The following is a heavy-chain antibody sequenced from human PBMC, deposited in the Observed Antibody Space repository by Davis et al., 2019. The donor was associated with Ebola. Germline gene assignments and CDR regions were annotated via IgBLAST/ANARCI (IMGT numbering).Heavy chain of an antibody. J-gene: IGHJ4*02. CDR1: GFAFSIHW. D-gene: IGHD2-2*01. CDR2: IRQDGGET. Sequence: GESLKISCAAASGFAFSIHWMTWVRQAPGKGLEWVANIRQDGGETYYADSVKGRFAISRDNAKNSLYLQMNSLRAEDTAIYYCARDAVPAAQDYWGQGTQVTVSS. V-gene: IGHV3-7*03. CDR3: ARDAVPAAQDY.